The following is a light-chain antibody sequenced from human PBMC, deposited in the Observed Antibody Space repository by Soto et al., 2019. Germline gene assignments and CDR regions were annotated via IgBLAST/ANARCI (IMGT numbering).Light chain of an antibody. CDR2: GNS. Sequence: QAVVTQPPSVSGAPGQRVTISCTGSSSNIGAGYDVHWYQQLPGTAPKLLIYGNSNRPSGVPDRFSGSKSGTSASLAITWLQDEDEADDYCQSYDSSLSGSVFGGGTKVTVL. V-gene: IGLV1-40*01. CDR3: QSYDSSLSGSV. J-gene: IGLJ3*02. CDR1: SSNIGAGYD.